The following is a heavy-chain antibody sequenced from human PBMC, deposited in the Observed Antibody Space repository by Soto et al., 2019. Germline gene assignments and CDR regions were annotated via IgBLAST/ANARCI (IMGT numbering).Heavy chain of an antibody. CDR3: ARAGGTTVTGLWHFDS. V-gene: IGHV3-33*01. D-gene: IGHD4-17*01. J-gene: IGHJ4*02. Sequence: GGSLRLSCEASGFTFNTYSMHWVHQPPGKGLEWLAAIWYDGTQKYYADSLKGRFIISRDNSKKTLYLEMNSLRAEDTAVYYCARAGGTTVTGLWHFDSWGQGTLVTVSS. CDR2: IWYDGTQK. CDR1: GFTFNTYS.